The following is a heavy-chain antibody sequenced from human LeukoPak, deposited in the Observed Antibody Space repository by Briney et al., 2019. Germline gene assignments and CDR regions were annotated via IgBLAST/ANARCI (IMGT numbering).Heavy chain of an antibody. J-gene: IGHJ4*02. CDR1: GFSFSTYG. Sequence: GGSLRLSCAASGFSFSTYGMHWVRQAPGKGLEWVALVSYDESSKYYADSVKGRFTISRDNSKNTLYLQMNSLRAEDTAVYYCAKGSTYYYDSSGYYFDYWGQGTLVTVSS. V-gene: IGHV3-30*18. D-gene: IGHD3-22*01. CDR3: AKGSTYYYDSSGYYFDY. CDR2: VSYDESSK.